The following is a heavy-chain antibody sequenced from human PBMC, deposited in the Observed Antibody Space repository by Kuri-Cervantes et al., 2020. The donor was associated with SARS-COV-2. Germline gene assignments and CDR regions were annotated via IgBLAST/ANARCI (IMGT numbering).Heavy chain of an antibody. V-gene: IGHV4-4*08. CDR2: VHSSGST. Sequence: SETLSLTCSVSRGSINSHGSITSNFWTWIRQPPGRGLEWVGDVHSSGSTNYNPSLESRVTISTDTSKNQFSLKLSSVTVADTAVYYCARVRYCSSTSCRLGWYFDLWGRGTLVTVSS. J-gene: IGHJ2*01. CDR1: RGSINSHGSITSNF. D-gene: IGHD2-2*01. CDR3: ARVRYCSSTSCRLGWYFDL.